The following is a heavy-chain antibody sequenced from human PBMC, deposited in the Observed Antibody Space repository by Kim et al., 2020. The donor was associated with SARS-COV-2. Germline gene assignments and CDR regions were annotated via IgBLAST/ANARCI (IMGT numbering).Heavy chain of an antibody. CDR1: GFTFSSYG. CDR3: AKDMYRRAAAGWVVY. CDR2: IWYDGSNK. D-gene: IGHD6-13*01. V-gene: IGHV3-33*06. J-gene: IGHJ4*02. Sequence: GGSLRLSCAASGFTFSSYGMHWVRQAPGKGLEWVAVIWYDGSNKYYADSVKGRFTISRDNSKNTLYLQMNSLRAEDTAVYYCAKDMYRRAAAGWVVYWGQGTLVTVSS.